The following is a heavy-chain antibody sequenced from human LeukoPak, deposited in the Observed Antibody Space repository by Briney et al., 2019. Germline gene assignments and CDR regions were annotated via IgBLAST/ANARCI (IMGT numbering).Heavy chain of an antibody. J-gene: IGHJ3*02. D-gene: IGHD3-9*01. CDR1: GFTFSSYE. CDR2: ISSSGSTI. V-gene: IGHV3-48*03. CDR3: ASRTVLRYFDWFLEGREVNAFDI. Sequence: GGSLRLSCAASGFTFSSYEMNWVRQAPGKGLEWVSYISSSGSTIYYADSVKGRFTISRDNAKNSLYLQMNSLRAEDTAVYYCASRTVLRYFDWFLEGREVNAFDIWGQGTMVTVSS.